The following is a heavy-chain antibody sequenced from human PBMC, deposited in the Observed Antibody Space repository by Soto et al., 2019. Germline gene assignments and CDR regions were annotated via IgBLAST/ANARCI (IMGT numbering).Heavy chain of an antibody. CDR2: IYPGDSDT. CDR1: GYSFTSYW. CDR3: ATTFLAYCGGDCYSPFYYGMDV. Sequence: GESLKISCKGSGYSFTSYWIGWVRQMPGKGLEWMGIIYPGDSDTRYSPSFQGQVTISADKSISTAYLQWSSLKASDTAMYYCATTFLAYCGGDCYSPFYYGMDVWGQGTTVTV. V-gene: IGHV5-51*01. D-gene: IGHD2-21*02. J-gene: IGHJ6*02.